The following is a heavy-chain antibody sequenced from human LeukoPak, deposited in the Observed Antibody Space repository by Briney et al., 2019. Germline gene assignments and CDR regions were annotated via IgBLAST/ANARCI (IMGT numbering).Heavy chain of an antibody. J-gene: IGHJ1*01. CDR2: INPSGGST. CDR1: GYTFTSYY. D-gene: IGHD3-3*01. Sequence: ASVKVSCKASGYTFTSYYMHWVRQAPGQGLEWMGIINPSGGSTSYAQKFQGRVTMTRDTSTSTVYMELSSLRSEDTAVYYCAREARITIFGVVTPSLYFQHWGQGTLVTVSS. V-gene: IGHV1-46*01. CDR3: AREARITIFGVVTPSLYFQH.